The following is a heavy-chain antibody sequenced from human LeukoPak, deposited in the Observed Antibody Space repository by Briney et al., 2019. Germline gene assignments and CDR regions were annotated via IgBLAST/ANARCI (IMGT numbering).Heavy chain of an antibody. D-gene: IGHD2-21*01. CDR1: GGSISSYY. J-gene: IGHJ3*02. CDR3: ARGAVVIALSFDI. CDR2: IYYSGST. V-gene: IGHV4-59*12. Sequence: SETLSLTCTVSGGSISSYYWSWIRQPPGKGLEWIGYIYYSGSTNYNPSLKRRVTKSVDTSKHQFSLKLSSVTAADTAVYYCARGAVVIALSFDIWGQGTMVTVSS.